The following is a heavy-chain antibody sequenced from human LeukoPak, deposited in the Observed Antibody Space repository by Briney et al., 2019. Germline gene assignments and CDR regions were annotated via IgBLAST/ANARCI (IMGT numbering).Heavy chain of an antibody. CDR3: ARHMTTANNWFDP. D-gene: IGHD4-17*01. CDR1: GYTFTGYY. CDR2: INPNSGGT. J-gene: IGHJ5*02. V-gene: IGHV1-2*02. Sequence: ASVKVSCKASGYTFTGYYMHWVRQAPGQGLEWMGWINPNSGGTNYEQKFQGRVIKTRDTSISTAYMELSRLRSDDTAVYYCARHMTTANNWFDPWGQGTLVTVSS.